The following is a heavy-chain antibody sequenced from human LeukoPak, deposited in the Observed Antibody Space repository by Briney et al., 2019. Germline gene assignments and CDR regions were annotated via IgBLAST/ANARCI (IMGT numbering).Heavy chain of an antibody. CDR2: ISDSGGSR. CDR3: AKDSLAAAGYFDY. J-gene: IGHJ4*02. V-gene: IGHV3-23*01. CDR1: GFTFGDYY. D-gene: IGHD6-13*01. Sequence: GGSLRLSCAASGFTFGDYYMSWIRQAPGKGLEWVSAISDSGGSRYYADSVKGRFTIYRDNSKNTLYLKMNSLRAEDTAVYYCAKDSLAAAGYFDYWGQGTLVTVSS.